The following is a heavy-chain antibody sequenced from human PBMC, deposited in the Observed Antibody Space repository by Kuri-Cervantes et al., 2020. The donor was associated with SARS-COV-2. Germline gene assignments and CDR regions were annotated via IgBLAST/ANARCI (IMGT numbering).Heavy chain of an antibody. CDR3: ARGEGIVLVVYALAFDI. CDR1: GFTFGDYA. CDR2: INHSGST. V-gene: IGHV4-34*01. Sequence: GSLRLSCAASGFTFGDYAMSWVRQPPGKGLEWIGEINHSGSTNYNPSLKSRVTISVDTSKNQFSLKLSSVTAADTAVYYCARGEGIVLVVYALAFDIWGQGTMVTVSS. J-gene: IGHJ3*02. D-gene: IGHD2-8*02.